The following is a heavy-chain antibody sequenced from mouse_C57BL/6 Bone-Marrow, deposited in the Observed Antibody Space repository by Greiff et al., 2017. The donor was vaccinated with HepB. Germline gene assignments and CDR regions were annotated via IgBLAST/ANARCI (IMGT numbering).Heavy chain of an antibody. CDR2: IFPGSGST. Sequence: QVQLQQSGPELVKPGASVKISCKASGYTFTDYYINWVKQRPGQGLEWIGWIFPGSGSTYYNEKFKGKATLTVDKSSSTAYMLLSSLTSEDSAVYFCARGKFITTVANYFDYWGQGTTLTVSS. CDR1: GYTFTDYY. V-gene: IGHV1-75*01. D-gene: IGHD1-1*01. CDR3: ARGKFITTVANYFDY. J-gene: IGHJ2*01.